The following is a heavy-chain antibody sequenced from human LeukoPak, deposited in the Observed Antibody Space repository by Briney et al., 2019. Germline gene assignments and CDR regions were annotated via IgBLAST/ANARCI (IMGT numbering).Heavy chain of an antibody. D-gene: IGHD1-7*01. V-gene: IGHV1-24*01. J-gene: IGHJ4*02. Sequence: GASVKVSCKVSGYTLTELSMHWVRQAPGKGLEWMGGFDPEDGETIYAQKFQGRVTITADESTSTAYMELSSLRSEDTAVYYCARAPNWNYGGFDYWGQGTLVTVSS. CDR1: GYTLTELS. CDR3: ARAPNWNYGGFDY. CDR2: FDPEDGET.